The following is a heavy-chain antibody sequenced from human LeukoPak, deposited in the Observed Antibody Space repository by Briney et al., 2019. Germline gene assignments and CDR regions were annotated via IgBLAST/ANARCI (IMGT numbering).Heavy chain of an antibody. D-gene: IGHD6-13*01. CDR3: ARIKGSSWVGYYFDY. V-gene: IGHV4-34*01. CDR2: IYYSGST. J-gene: IGHJ4*02. Sequence: SETLSLTCAVYGGSFSGYYWSWIRQPPGKGLEWIGSIYYSGSTYYNPSLKSRVTISVDTSKNQFSLKLSSVTAADTAVYYCARIKGSSWVGYYFDYWGQGTLVTVSS. CDR1: GGSFSGYY.